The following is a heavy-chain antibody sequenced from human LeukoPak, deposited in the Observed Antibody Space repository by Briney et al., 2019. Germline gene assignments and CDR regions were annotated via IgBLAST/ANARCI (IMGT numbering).Heavy chain of an antibody. CDR1: GFTFSSYE. CDR2: ISSSGSTI. J-gene: IGHJ6*02. CDR3: ARVGRQLWGDYYYYGMDV. Sequence: GGSLRLSCAASGFTFSSYEMNWVRQAPGKGLEWVSYISSSGSTIYYADSVKGRFTISRDNAKNSLYLQMNSLRAEDTAVYYCARVGRQLWGDYYYYGMDVWGQGTTVTVSS. D-gene: IGHD5-18*01. V-gene: IGHV3-48*03.